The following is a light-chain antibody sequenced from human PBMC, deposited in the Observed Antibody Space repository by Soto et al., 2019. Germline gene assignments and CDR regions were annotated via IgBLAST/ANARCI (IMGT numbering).Light chain of an antibody. CDR1: QNVLYSSNNKNY. V-gene: IGKV4-1*01. J-gene: IGKJ1*01. CDR3: QQYYSTPWT. Sequence: DIVMTQSPDSLAVSLGERVTFNCESSQNVLYSSNNKNYLAWYQQKPGQPLKLLIYWASTRESGVPDRFSGSGSGTDFTLTISSLQAEDVAIYYCQQYYSTPWTFGQGTKVEI. CDR2: WAS.